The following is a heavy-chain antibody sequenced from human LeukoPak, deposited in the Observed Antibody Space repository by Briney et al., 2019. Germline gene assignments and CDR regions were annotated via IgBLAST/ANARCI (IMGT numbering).Heavy chain of an antibody. CDR1: GFTFGSYS. V-gene: IGHV3-21*01. J-gene: IGHJ6*03. CDR3: ARDLGSGSYYRDYYYYYYMDV. Sequence: GGSLRLSCAASGFTFGSYSMNWVRQAPGKGLEWVSSISSSSSYIYYADSVKGRFTISRDNAKNSLYLQMNSLRAEDTAVYYCARDLGSGSYYRDYYYYYYMDVWGKGTTVTVSS. CDR2: ISSSSSYI. D-gene: IGHD3-10*01.